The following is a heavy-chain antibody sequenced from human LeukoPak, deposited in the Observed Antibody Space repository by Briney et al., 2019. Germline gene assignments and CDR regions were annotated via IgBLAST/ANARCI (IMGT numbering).Heavy chain of an antibody. Sequence: GGSLRLSCAASGFTVSSNYMSWVRQAPGKGLEWVSVIYSGGSTNYADSVKGRFTISRDNSKNALYLQMNSLRAEDTAVYYRVTASFDYWGQGTLVTVSS. CDR3: VTASFDY. J-gene: IGHJ4*02. V-gene: IGHV3-66*01. CDR2: IYSGGST. D-gene: IGHD5-18*01. CDR1: GFTVSSNY.